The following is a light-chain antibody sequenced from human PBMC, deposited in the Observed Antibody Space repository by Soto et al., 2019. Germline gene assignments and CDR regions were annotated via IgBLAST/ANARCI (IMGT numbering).Light chain of an antibody. CDR3: SSYTSLSTLYV. CDR2: EVS. J-gene: IGLJ1*01. CDR1: NSDVGGYNY. V-gene: IGLV2-14*01. Sequence: QSALTQPASVSGSPGQSITISCTGTNSDVGGYNYVSWYQQYPGKAPKLMIYEVSNRPSGVSNRFSGSKSGNTASLTISGLQAEDEAYYFCSSYTSLSTLYVFGPGTKV.